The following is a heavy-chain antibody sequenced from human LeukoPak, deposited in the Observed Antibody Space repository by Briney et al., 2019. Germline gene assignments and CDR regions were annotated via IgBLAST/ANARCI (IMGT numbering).Heavy chain of an antibody. D-gene: IGHD3-9*01. V-gene: IGHV1-18*01. J-gene: IGHJ3*02. CDR1: GYTFTSYG. CDR2: ISAYNGNT. Sequence: VASVKVSCKASGYTFTSYGISWVRQAPGQGLEWMGWISAYNGNTNYAQKLQGRVTMTTDTSTSTAYMELRSLRSDDTAVYYCARAELRYFDWLGGAFDIWGQGTMVTVSS. CDR3: ARAELRYFDWLGGAFDI.